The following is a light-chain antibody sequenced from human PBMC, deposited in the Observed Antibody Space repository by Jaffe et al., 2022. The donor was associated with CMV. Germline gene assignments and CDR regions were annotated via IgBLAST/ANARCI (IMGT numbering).Light chain of an antibody. CDR3: QQYGSPVT. Sequence: EIVLTQSPGTLSLSPGERATLSCRASQNVGSHYLAWYQQRPGQAPRLLIYGTSNRATGIPDRFSGSGSETDFTLTISGLEPEDFAVYYCQQYGSPVTFGQGTKVEI. CDR2: GTS. V-gene: IGKV3-20*01. CDR1: QNVGSHY. J-gene: IGKJ1*01.